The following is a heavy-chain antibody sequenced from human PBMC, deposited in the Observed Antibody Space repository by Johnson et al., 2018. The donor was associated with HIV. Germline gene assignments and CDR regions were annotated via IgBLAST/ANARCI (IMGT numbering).Heavy chain of an antibody. V-gene: IGHV3-30*04. Sequence: QVQLVESGGGVVQPGRSLRLSCAASGFTFSSYAMHWVRQAPGKGLEWVAVISYDGSNKYYADSVKGRFTISRDNSKNPLYLQMNSLRAEDTAVYYCARAELPDAFDIWGQGTMVTVSS. D-gene: IGHD1-7*01. CDR3: ARAELPDAFDI. CDR1: GFTFSSYA. CDR2: ISYDGSNK. J-gene: IGHJ3*02.